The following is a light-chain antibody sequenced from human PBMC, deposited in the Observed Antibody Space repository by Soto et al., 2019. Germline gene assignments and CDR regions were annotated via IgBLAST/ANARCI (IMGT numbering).Light chain of an antibody. CDR1: QSVSSY. CDR2: DAS. CDR3: QQRSNWPRT. Sequence: EIVLTQSPATLSLSPGERATLSCRASQSVSSYLTWYQRKPGQAPRLLIYDASNRATGIPARFSVSGSGTDFTLTIISLGPEDFAVYYCQQRSNWPRTFGQGTKVEIK. J-gene: IGKJ1*01. V-gene: IGKV3-11*01.